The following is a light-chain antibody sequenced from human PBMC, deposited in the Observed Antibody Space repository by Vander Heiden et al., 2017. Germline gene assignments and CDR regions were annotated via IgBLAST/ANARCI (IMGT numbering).Light chain of an antibody. CDR3: QQYYSTPWT. Sequence: DIVMTQSPDSLAVSLGERATINCKSSQSVLYSSNNKNYLSWYQQKPGRPPKLLICWASTRESGVPDRFSGRGSGTDFTLTISSLQAGDVSVYYCQQYYSTPWTFGQGTKVEIK. CDR1: QSVLYSSNNKNY. J-gene: IGKJ1*01. CDR2: WAS. V-gene: IGKV4-1*01.